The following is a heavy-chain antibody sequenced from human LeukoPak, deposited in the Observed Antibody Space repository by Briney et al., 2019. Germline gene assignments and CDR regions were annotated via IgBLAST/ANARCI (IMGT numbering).Heavy chain of an antibody. V-gene: IGHV4-59*01. D-gene: IGHD4-17*01. CDR1: GGSISMYY. CDR3: ARVGYYVDYVYACDI. J-gene: IGHJ3*02. Sequence: PSETLSLTCTVSGGSISMYYGRWIRQPPGKGLEWIGYIYYSGSTNYNPSLKRRFTVSLGSSKNQLSVKPSSVTAADTAVYYRARVGYYVDYVYACDIWGQGKMVTASS. CDR2: IYYSGST.